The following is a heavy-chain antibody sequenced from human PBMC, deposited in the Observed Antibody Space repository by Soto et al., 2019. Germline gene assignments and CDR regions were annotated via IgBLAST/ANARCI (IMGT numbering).Heavy chain of an antibody. CDR1: GASIGSGDDY. Sequence: SETLSLTCSVSGASIGSGDDYWTWIRQSPGKGLEWIGYISDSGSTFYNPSLRSRLTISLDTSKNHFSLKLNSVTAAETAVYYCARYQPPECDHWGKGIRINVSA. D-gene: IGHD2-2*01. CDR3: ARYQPPECDH. V-gene: IGHV4-30-4*08. CDR2: ISDSGST. J-gene: IGHJ5*02.